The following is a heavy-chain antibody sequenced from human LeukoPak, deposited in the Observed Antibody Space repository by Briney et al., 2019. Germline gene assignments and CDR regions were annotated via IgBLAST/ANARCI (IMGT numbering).Heavy chain of an antibody. V-gene: IGHV1-46*01. CDR2: INPSGGST. J-gene: IGHJ4*02. CDR3: ARGGIFGDYYGSGSYSY. Sequence: GASVKVSCKASGYTFTSCYMHWVRQAPGQGLEWMGIINPSGGSTSYAQKFQGSVTMTRDMSTSTVYMELSSLRSEDTAVYYCARGGIFGDYYGSGSYSYWGQGTLVTVSS. D-gene: IGHD3-10*01. CDR1: GYTFTSCY.